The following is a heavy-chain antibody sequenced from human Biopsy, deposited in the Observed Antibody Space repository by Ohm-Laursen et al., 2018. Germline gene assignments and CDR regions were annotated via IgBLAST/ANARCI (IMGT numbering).Heavy chain of an antibody. CDR3: ATELLPPGVGGPWLDS. J-gene: IGHJ5*01. D-gene: IGHD3-10*01. CDR1: GVTLSGYG. Sequence: SLRLSCAASGVTLSGYGMNWVRQAPGKGLEWVSSISASSSYIHYADSVKGQFTVSRDNTKNSLYLQMNSLRAADTAIYYCATELLPPGVGGPWLDSWGQGTPVTVSS. V-gene: IGHV3-21*06. CDR2: ISASSSYI.